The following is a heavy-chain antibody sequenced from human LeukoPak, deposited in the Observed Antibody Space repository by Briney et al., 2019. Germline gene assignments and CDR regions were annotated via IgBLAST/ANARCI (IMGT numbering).Heavy chain of an antibody. CDR1: GFTFSSYG. J-gene: IGHJ4*02. D-gene: IGHD2-15*01. V-gene: IGHV3-30*02. Sequence: PGGSLRLSCAASGFTFSSYGMHWVRQAPGKGLEWVAFIRYDGSNKYYADSVKGRFTISRDNSKNTLYLQMNSLRAEDTAVYYCARERRLGYCSGGSCTHFDYWGQGTLVTVSS. CDR3: ARERRLGYCSGGSCTHFDY. CDR2: IRYDGSNK.